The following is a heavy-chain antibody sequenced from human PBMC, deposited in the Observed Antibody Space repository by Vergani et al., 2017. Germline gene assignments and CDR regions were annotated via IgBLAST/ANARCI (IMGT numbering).Heavy chain of an antibody. D-gene: IGHD2-2*01. V-gene: IGHV3-48*01. CDR3: ARRDXSSSRCREANWFDP. CDR1: GFTFSSYS. J-gene: IGHJ5*02. CDR2: ISSSSDTT. Sequence: EVQLVESGGGLVQPGGSLRLSCAASGFTFSSYSMNWVRQAPGKGLEWVAYISSSSDTTHYADSVKGRFTISRDNAKKSLYLQMNSLRAEDTAVYYCARRDXSSSRCREANWFDPWGQGTLVTVSS.